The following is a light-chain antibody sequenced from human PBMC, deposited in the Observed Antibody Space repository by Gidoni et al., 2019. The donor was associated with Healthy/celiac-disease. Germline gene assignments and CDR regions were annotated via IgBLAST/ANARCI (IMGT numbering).Light chain of an antibody. V-gene: IGKV3-20*01. CDR2: GAS. CDR1: QSVSSSY. J-gene: IGKJ5*01. Sequence: EMVLTQSPGTLSLSPGERATLSCRASQSVSSSYLAWYQQKPGQAPRLLLYGASTRSTGIPDRFSASGSVIDFTPTIISLEPEDFAVYYCQQYGSSPPETFGQGTRLEIK. CDR3: QQYGSSPPET.